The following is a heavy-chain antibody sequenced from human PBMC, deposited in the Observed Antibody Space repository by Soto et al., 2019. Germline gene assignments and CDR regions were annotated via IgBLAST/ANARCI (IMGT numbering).Heavy chain of an antibody. CDR1: GCTFSTYT. J-gene: IGHJ5*02. D-gene: IGHD2-15*01. CDR3: ARGLECRGYCLDKPTWFGP. V-gene: IGHV1-69*06. CDR2: IIPIFGTP. Sequence: GASVKVSCKASGCTFSTYTFSWVRHAPGQGLEWMGRIIPIFGTPYYAQKFQGRVTITADKSTSTVYMELSSLGSDDTAVYFCARGLECRGYCLDKPTWFGPWGQGTLVTVSS.